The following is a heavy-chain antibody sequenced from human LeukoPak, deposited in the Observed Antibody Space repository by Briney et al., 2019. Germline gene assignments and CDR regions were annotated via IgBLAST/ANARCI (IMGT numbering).Heavy chain of an antibody. Sequence: SETLSLTCTVSGGSISSYYWSWIRQPPGKGLEWIGYMYYSGTINYNPSLKSRVTLSVDTSKNQFSLKLTSVTAADTAVYYCAKIYYYENVIWGQGSMVTVSS. CDR2: MYYSGTI. D-gene: IGHD3-22*01. J-gene: IGHJ3*01. V-gene: IGHV4-59*08. CDR3: AKIYYYENVI. CDR1: GGSISSYY.